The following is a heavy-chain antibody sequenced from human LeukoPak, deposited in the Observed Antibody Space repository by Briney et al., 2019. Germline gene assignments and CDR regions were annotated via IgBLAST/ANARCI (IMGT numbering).Heavy chain of an antibody. CDR2: ISAYNGNT. CDR1: GYTFTSYG. Sequence: GASVKVSCKASGYTFTSYGISWVRQAPGQGLEWMGWISAYNGNTNYAQKLQGRVTITTDTSTSTAYMELRSLRSDDTAVYYCARDSRGRYCSSTSCKPFDYWGQGTLVTVSS. D-gene: IGHD2-2*01. V-gene: IGHV1-18*01. CDR3: ARDSRGRYCSSTSCKPFDY. J-gene: IGHJ4*02.